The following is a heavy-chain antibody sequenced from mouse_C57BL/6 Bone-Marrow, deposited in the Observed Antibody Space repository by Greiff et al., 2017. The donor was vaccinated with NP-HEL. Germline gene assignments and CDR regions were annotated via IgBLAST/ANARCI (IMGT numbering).Heavy chain of an antibody. D-gene: IGHD4-1*01. CDR3: ARAYWDWFAY. Sequence: EVKLQQSGPGLVKPSQSLSLTCSVTGYSITSGYYWNWIRQFPGNKLEWMGYISYDGSNNYNPSLKNRISITRDTSKNQFFLKLNSVTTEDTATYYCARAYWDWFAYWGQGTLVTVSA. J-gene: IGHJ3*01. V-gene: IGHV3-6*01. CDR2: ISYDGSN. CDR1: GYSITSGYY.